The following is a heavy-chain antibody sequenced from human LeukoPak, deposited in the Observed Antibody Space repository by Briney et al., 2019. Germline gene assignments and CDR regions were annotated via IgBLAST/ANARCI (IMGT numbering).Heavy chain of an antibody. V-gene: IGHV3-74*01. CDR2: INSDGSST. CDR3: ARDPVVPVGNWFDP. J-gene: IGHJ5*02. D-gene: IGHD2-2*01. CDR1: GFTFSSYW. Sequence: GGSLRLSCAASGFTFSSYWMHWVRQAPGKGLVWVSRINSDGSSTSYADSVKGRFTISRDNAKNTLYLQMNSLRAEDTAVYYCARDPVVPVGNWFDPWGQGTLVTASS.